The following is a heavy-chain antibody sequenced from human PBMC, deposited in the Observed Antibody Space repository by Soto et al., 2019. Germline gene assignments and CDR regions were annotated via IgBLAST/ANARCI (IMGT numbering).Heavy chain of an antibody. D-gene: IGHD3-3*01. CDR1: GFSFSTYN. J-gene: IGHJ4*02. CDR2: ISRDSTYR. CDR3: ARDPYDFWSGPDY. V-gene: IGHV3-21*06. Sequence: GGSLRLSCAASGFSFSTYNMNWVRQAPGKGLEWVSSISRDSTYRYYADSMRGRFTISRGNAKNSVFLQLDSLRGDDTAVYYCARDPYDFWSGPDYWGQGTLVTVSS.